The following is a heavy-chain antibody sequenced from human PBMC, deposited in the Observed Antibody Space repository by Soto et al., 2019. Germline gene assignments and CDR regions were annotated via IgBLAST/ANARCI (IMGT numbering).Heavy chain of an antibody. V-gene: IGHV3-23*01. Sequence: EVQLLESGGGLVQPGGSLRLSCAASGFTFSSYAMTWARQAPGKGLEWVSVISGSDGSTYYADSVKGRFTISRDNSKNTLYLQMSSLRAEDTAIYYCAKDSSLGGRYYEGAFDIWGRGTMVTVSS. D-gene: IGHD1-26*01. CDR2: ISGSDGST. J-gene: IGHJ3*02. CDR1: GFTFSSYA. CDR3: AKDSSLGGRYYEGAFDI.